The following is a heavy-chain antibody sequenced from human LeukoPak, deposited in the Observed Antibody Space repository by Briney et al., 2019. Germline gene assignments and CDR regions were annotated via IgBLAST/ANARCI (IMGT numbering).Heavy chain of an antibody. CDR3: ARSIAARYPSFDY. CDR1: GYTFTSYY. CDR2: INPSGGTT. D-gene: IGHD6-6*01. J-gene: IGHJ4*02. Sequence: ASVKVSCKASGYTFTSYYMHWVRQAPGQGLEWMGIINPSGGTTSYAQKFQGRVTMTRDMSTSTVYMELSSLRSEDTAVYYCARSIAARYPSFDYWGQGTLVTVSS. V-gene: IGHV1-46*01.